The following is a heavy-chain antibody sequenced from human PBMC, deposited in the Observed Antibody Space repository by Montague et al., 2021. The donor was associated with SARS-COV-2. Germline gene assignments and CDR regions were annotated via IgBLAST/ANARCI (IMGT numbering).Heavy chain of an antibody. D-gene: IGHD6-13*01. V-gene: IGHV4-61*08. Sequence: SETLSLTCTVSGGSVSSGGYYWSWIRQPPGKGLEWIGYIYYSGSTXYNPSLKSRVTISLDTSKNQFSLKLTSVTAADTAVYYCARASLAAAATRSDYWGQGTLVTVSS. CDR1: GGSVSSGGYY. J-gene: IGHJ4*02. CDR3: ARASLAAAATRSDY. CDR2: IYYSGST.